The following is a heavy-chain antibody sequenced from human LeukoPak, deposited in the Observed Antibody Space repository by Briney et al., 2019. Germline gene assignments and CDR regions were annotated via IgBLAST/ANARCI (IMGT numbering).Heavy chain of an antibody. J-gene: IGHJ3*02. CDR2: INHSGST. CDR3: ARGLTAVWGSYRQWNAFDI. CDR1: GGSFSGYY. V-gene: IGHV4-34*01. Sequence: PSETLSLTCAVYGGSFSGYYWSWIRQPPGKGLEWIGEINHSGSTNYNPSLKSRVTKSVDTSKNQFSLKLSSVTAADTAVYYCARGLTAVWGSYRQWNAFDIWGQGTMVTVSS. D-gene: IGHD3-16*02.